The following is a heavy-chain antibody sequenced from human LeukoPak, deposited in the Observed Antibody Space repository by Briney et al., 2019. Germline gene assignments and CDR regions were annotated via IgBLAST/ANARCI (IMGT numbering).Heavy chain of an antibody. CDR3: TTDGYGDSFDY. CDR1: APTFSNAW. J-gene: IGHJ4*02. CDR2: IKSKTDGGTT. Sequence: GGSLRLSWAASAPTFSNAWMSWVRQAPGKGLEWVGRIKSKTDGGTTDYAAPVKGRFTISRDDSKNTLYLQMNSLKTEDTAVYYCTTDGYGDSFDYWGQGTLVTVSS. D-gene: IGHD4-17*01. V-gene: IGHV3-15*01.